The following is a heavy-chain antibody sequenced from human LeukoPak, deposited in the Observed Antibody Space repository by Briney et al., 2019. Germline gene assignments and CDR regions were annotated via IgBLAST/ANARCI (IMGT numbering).Heavy chain of an antibody. CDR1: GYTFTTYY. J-gene: IGHJ4*02. CDR3: ARLANTVFGVMPYCFDF. V-gene: IGHV1-2*02. CDR2: VNANSGGT. Sequence: ASVKVSCKASGYTFTTYYMHWVRQAPGQGLEWMGWVNANSGGTQSAQKFQGRVTMTRDTSITTAYMELSRLTSDDTAVYYCARLANTVFGVMPYCFDFWGQGTLVTVCS. D-gene: IGHD3-3*01.